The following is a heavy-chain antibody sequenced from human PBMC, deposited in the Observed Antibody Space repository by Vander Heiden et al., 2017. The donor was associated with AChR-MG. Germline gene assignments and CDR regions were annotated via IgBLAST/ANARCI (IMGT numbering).Heavy chain of an antibody. V-gene: IGHV5-51*03. Sequence: EVQLVQSGAEVKKPGESLKISCKGSRYSFTSYWIGWVRQMPGKGLEWMGIIYPGDSDTRYSPSFQGQVTISADKSISTAYLQWSSLKASDTAMYYCASREGVVPAAIGSGAFDIWGQGTMVTVSS. D-gene: IGHD2-2*02. J-gene: IGHJ3*02. CDR2: IYPGDSDT. CDR3: ASREGVVPAAIGSGAFDI. CDR1: RYSFTSYW.